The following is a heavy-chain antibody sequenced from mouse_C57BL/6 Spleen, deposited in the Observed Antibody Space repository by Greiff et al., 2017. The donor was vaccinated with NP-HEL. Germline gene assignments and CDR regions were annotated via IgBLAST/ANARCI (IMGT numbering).Heavy chain of an antibody. D-gene: IGHD2-10*01. J-gene: IGHJ2*01. Sequence: EVKVEESGGGLVKPGGSLKLSCAASGFTFSDYGMHWVRQAPERGLEWVAYISSGSSTIYYADTVKGRFTISRDNAKNTLFLQMTSLRSEDTAMYYCASHSLLLDYWGQGTTLTVSS. CDR2: ISSGSSTI. CDR1: GFTFSDYG. V-gene: IGHV5-17*01. CDR3: ASHSLLLDY.